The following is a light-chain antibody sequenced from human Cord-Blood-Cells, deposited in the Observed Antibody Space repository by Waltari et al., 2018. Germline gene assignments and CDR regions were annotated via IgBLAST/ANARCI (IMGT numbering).Light chain of an antibody. CDR2: EVS. J-gene: IGLJ3*02. CDR1: SSDVGSYTL. Sequence: QSALTQPASVSGSPGQSITIPCTGTSSDVGSYTLVPWYQQHPGKAPKLMIYEVSKRPSGVSNRFSGSKSGNTASLTISGLQAEDEADYYCCSYAGSSTFNWVFGGGTKLTVL. V-gene: IGLV2-23*02. CDR3: CSYAGSSTFNWV.